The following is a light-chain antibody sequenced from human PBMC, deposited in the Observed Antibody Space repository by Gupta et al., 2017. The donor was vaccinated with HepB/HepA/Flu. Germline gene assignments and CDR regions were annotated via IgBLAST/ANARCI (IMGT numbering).Light chain of an antibody. J-gene: IGLJ1*01. CDR1: SSDIGGYNS. CDR3: SSYTSSSTL. CDR2: DVS. V-gene: IGLV2-14*01. Sequence: QSALTQPASVSGSPGQSITISWTGTSSDIGGYNSASWYQQHPGKAPKLMIYDVSNRPSGVSNRFSGSKSGNTASLTISGLQAEDEAAYYCSSYTSSSTLFGTGTKVTVL.